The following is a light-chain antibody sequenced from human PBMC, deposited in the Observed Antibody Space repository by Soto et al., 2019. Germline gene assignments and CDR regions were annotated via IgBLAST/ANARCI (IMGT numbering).Light chain of an antibody. V-gene: IGKV3-20*01. CDR2: NTF. J-gene: IGKJ1*01. CDR1: QSVVNYQ. CDR3: QQYGALPPT. Sequence: EVVVTQSPCTLSFSPVERSTLSCRTSQSVVNYQLAWYRQKPGQAPRLLIYNTFHRATGIPDRFSGTGSETDFTLTISRLEPEDFAVYHCQQYGALPPTFGQGTKVDIK.